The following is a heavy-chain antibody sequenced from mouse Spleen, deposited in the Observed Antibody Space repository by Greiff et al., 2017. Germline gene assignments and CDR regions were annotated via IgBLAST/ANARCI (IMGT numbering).Heavy chain of an antibody. CDR1: GYTFTSYW. V-gene: IGHV1-50*01. J-gene: IGHJ2*01. D-gene: IGHD2-5*01. CDR3: ARGYSNFPDY. CDR2: IDPSDSYT. Sequence: VQLQQPGAELVKPGASVKLSCKASGYTFTSYWMQWVKQRPGQGLEWIGEIDPSDSYTNYNQKFKGKATLTVDTSSSTAYMQLSSLTSEDSAVYYCARGYSNFPDYWGQGTTLTVSS.